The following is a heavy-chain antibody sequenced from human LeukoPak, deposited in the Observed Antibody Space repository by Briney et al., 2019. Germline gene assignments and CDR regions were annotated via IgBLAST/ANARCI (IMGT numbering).Heavy chain of an antibody. CDR2: ISGSGGST. J-gene: IGHJ5*02. V-gene: IGHV3-23*01. CDR3: AKELGYCSGGSCYTWFDP. Sequence: GGSLRLSCAASGFTFSSHAMSWVRQAPGKGLEWVSAISGSGGSTYYADSVKGRFTISRDNSKNTLYLQMNSLRAEDTAVYYCAKELGYCSGGSCYTWFDPWGQGTLVTVSS. CDR1: GFTFSSHA. D-gene: IGHD2-15*01.